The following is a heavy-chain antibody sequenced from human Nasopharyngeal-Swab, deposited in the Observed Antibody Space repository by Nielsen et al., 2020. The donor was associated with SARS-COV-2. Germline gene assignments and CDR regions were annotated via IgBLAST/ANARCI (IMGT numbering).Heavy chain of an antibody. V-gene: IGHV4-61*01. Sequence: SETLSLTCTVSGGSVSSGRYYWSWIRQPQGKGLEWIGYIYYSGSTNYNPSLKRRVTISVDTSKNQFSLKLSSVTAADTAVYYCAGDHYGSGSPSMDVWGQGTTVTVSS. CDR2: IYYSGST. CDR3: AGDHYGSGSPSMDV. J-gene: IGHJ6*02. D-gene: IGHD3-10*01. CDR1: GGSVSSGRYY.